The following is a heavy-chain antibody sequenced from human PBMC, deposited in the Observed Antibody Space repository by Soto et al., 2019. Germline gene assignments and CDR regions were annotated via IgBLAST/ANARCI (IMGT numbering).Heavy chain of an antibody. CDR2: ISYSGST. CDR3: ARDRGDYAFWSGYFYGMDV. V-gene: IGHV4-59*01. CDR1: GGSISNYY. Sequence: SETLSLTGSVSGGSISNYYWSWIRQAPGKGLEWIGYISYSGSTNYKPSLKSRVTVLVDTSKNQFSLKLRSVTPAAPAVYYCARDRGDYAFWSGYFYGMDVWGQRTTVTVSS. D-gene: IGHD3-3*01. J-gene: IGHJ6*02.